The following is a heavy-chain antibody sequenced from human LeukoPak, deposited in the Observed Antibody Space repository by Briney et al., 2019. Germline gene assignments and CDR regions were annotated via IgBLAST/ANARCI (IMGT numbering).Heavy chain of an antibody. D-gene: IGHD3-3*01. CDR3: AKNDFWSGYYIDY. CDR2: ISYDGGNK. CDR1: GFTFSGFA. Sequence: QSGGSLRLSCAASGFTFSGFAMHWVRQAPGKGLEWVALISYDGGNKYYAASVKGRFTISRDNSKNTLYLQMNSLRAEDTAVYYCAKNDFWSGYYIDYWGQGTLVTVSS. V-gene: IGHV3-30*04. J-gene: IGHJ4*02.